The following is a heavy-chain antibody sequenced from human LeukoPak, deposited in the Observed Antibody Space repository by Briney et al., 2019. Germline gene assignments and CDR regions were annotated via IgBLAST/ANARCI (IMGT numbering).Heavy chain of an antibody. J-gene: IGHJ4*02. V-gene: IGHV3-30*04. Sequence: GGSLRLSCAASGFTFSSYAMHWVRQAPGKGLEWVAVISCDGSNKYYADSVKGRFTISRDNSKNTLYLQMNSLRAEDTAVYYCARGGPSVVQKKCSSGWTSFDYWGQGTLVTVSS. CDR1: GFTFSSYA. CDR3: ARGGPSVVQKKCSSGWTSFDY. CDR2: ISCDGSNK. D-gene: IGHD6-19*01.